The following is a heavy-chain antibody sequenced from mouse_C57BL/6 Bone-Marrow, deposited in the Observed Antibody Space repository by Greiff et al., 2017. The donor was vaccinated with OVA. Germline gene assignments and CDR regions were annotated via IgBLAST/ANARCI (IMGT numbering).Heavy chain of an antibody. CDR2: ISSGGDYI. D-gene: IGHD2-3*01. V-gene: IGHV5-9-1*02. CDR1: GFTFSSYA. CDR3: TRDVGYYWYFDV. J-gene: IGHJ1*03. Sequence: EVKLVESGEGLVKPGGSLKLSCAASGFTFSSYAMSWVRQTPEKRLEWVAYISSGGDYIYYADTVKGRFTISRDNARNTLYLQMSSLKSEDTAMYYCTRDVGYYWYFDVWGTGTTVTVSS.